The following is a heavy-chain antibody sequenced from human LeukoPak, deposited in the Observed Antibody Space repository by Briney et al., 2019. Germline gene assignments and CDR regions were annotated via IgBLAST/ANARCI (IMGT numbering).Heavy chain of an antibody. D-gene: IGHD1-14*01. CDR1: GFTFSTYA. Sequence: GGSLRLSCAASGFTFSTYAMSWVRQAPGKGLKWVSAISGSGNRTYYADSVKGRFTISRDNSKNTLYLQLNSLRAEDTAVYFCANCLTGRLASSENYWGQGTLVTVSS. CDR3: ANCLTGRLASSENY. J-gene: IGHJ4*02. CDR2: ISGSGNRT. V-gene: IGHV3-23*01.